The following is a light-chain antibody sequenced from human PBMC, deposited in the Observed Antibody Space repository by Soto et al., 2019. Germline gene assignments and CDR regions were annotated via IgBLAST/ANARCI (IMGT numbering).Light chain of an antibody. CDR1: SSDVGGYNY. V-gene: IGLV2-8*01. CDR2: EVN. J-gene: IGLJ1*01. Sequence: QSALTQPPSASGSPGQSVTISCTGTSSDVGGYNYVSLFQQHPGKAPKLIIHEVNHRPSGVPDRFSGSKSGNTASLTVSGLQAEGEGTYYCSSYGGYNNVVFGTGTKVTVL. CDR3: SSYGGYNNVV.